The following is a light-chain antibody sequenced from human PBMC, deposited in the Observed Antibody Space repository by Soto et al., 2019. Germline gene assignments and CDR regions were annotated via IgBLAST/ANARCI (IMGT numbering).Light chain of an antibody. Sequence: VLTQSPGTLSLSPGESATLSCRASQTVSITYLTWYQQKPGQAPRLLIFGASKRATGIPDRFSGSGSGRDFTLTISGLGPEDFAVYYCQQRHMWPITFGQGTRLEIK. CDR1: QTVSITY. V-gene: IGKV3D-20*02. CDR2: GAS. J-gene: IGKJ5*01. CDR3: QQRHMWPIT.